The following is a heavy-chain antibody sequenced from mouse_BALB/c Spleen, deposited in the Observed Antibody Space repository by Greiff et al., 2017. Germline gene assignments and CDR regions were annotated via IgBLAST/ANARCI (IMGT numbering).Heavy chain of an antibody. V-gene: IGHV5-17*02. D-gene: IGHD1-1*01. CDR2: ISSGSSTI. Sequence: EVMLVESGGGLVQPGGSRKLSCAASGFTFSSFGMHWVRQAPEKGLEWVAYISSGSSTIYYADTVKGRFTISRDNPKNTLFLQMTSLRSEDTAMYYCARSHGSSYEGYFDYWGQGTTLTVSS. CDR3: ARSHGSSYEGYFDY. J-gene: IGHJ2*01. CDR1: GFTFSSFG.